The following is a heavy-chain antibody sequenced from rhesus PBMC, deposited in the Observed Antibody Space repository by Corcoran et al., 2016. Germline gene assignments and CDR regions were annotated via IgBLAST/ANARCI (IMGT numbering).Heavy chain of an antibody. CDR2: IDSSGST. D-gene: IGHD5-24*01. J-gene: IGHJ4*01. V-gene: IGHV4-147*01. CDR1: GGSFSRYY. CDR3: ATQTYSGYRHFDY. Sequence: QVQLQESGPGLVKPSETLSLTCAVSGGSFSRYYWSWIRQAPGKGLEWIGRIDSSGSTHYNPSLKSRVTISTDTSKNQFSLKLSSVNAADTAVYYCATQTYSGYRHFDYWGQGVLVTVSS.